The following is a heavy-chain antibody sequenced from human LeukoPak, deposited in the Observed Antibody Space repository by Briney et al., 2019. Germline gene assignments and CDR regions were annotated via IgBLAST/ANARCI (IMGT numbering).Heavy chain of an antibody. CDR2: ISAYNGNT. Sequence: GASVKVSCKASGYTFNSYDISWVRQAPGQGLECMGWISAYNGNTNYAQKLQGRVTMTTDTSTSTAYMELRSLRSDDTAVYCCARQGWYSRWFDPWGQGTLVTVSS. CDR1: GYTFNSYD. J-gene: IGHJ5*02. CDR3: ARQGWYSRWFDP. V-gene: IGHV1-18*01. D-gene: IGHD2-15*01.